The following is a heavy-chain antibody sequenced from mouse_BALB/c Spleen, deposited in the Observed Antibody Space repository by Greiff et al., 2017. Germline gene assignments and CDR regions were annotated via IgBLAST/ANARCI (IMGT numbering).Heavy chain of an antibody. J-gene: IGHJ4*01. CDR1: GFTFSSFG. CDR2: ISSGSSTI. Sequence: EVMLVESGGGLVQPGGSRKLSCAASGFTFSSFGMHWVRQAPEKGLEWVAYISSGSSTIYYADTVKGRFTISRDNPKNTLFLQMTSLRSEDTAMYYCARSPYYGNYGNAMDDWGQGTSVTVSS. V-gene: IGHV5-17*02. CDR3: ARSPYYGNYGNAMDD. D-gene: IGHD2-10*01.